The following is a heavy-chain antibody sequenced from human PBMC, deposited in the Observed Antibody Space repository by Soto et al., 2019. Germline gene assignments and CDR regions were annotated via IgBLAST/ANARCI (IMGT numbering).Heavy chain of an antibody. D-gene: IGHD3-3*01. CDR2: IHYSGST. CDR1: GGSISSYY. CDR3: ARNPTDFWNGYCFDS. V-gene: IGHV4-59*01. J-gene: IGHJ4*02. Sequence: SETLSLTCTVSGGSISSYYWSWIRQSPGKGLEWIGYIHYSGSTNYNPSLESRVTISLNPSKNQFSLKLSSVTAADTAFYHCARNPTDFWNGYCFDSWGQGTLVTVSS.